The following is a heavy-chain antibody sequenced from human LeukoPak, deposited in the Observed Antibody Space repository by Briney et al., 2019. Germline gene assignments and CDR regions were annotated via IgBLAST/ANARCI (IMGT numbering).Heavy chain of an antibody. J-gene: IGHJ4*02. D-gene: IGHD1-26*01. CDR2: INHSGST. V-gene: IGHV4-34*01. Sequence: ASETLSLTCAVYGGSFSGYYWSWIRQPPGKGLEWIGEINHSGSTNYNPSLESRVTISVDTSKNQFSLKLSSVTAADTAVYYCASKGGELLYFDYWGQGTLVTVSS. CDR1: GGSFSGYY. CDR3: ASKGGELLYFDY.